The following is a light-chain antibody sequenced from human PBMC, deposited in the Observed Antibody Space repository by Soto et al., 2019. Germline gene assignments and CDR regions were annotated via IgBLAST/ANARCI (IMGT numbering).Light chain of an antibody. CDR2: GAS. Sequence: IVLTQSPGTLSFSPGEGGTVSCGPLQSVSSSYLAWYQQKPGQSHRLLIYGASTRATDVPDRFSGSGSGADFTLSISRLEPEDFAVYYCQQYGSSPPRTFGQGTKVDI. CDR1: QSVSSSY. J-gene: IGKJ1*01. V-gene: IGKV3-20*01. CDR3: QQYGSSPPRT.